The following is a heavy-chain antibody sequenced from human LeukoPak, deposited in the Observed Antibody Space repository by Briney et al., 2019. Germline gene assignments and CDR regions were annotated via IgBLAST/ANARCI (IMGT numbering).Heavy chain of an antibody. CDR1: GFTFKNYA. CDR3: AKASWVSSADAVL. D-gene: IGHD6-19*01. Sequence: GGSLRLSCAASGFTFKNYAMSWVRQAPARGLEWVVSLRGDGETFYADSVRGRFTLSRDDSRNSVYLHLNNLRVGDTAVYYCAKASWVSSADAVLWGQGTVVTVS. J-gene: IGHJ4*02. CDR2: LRGDGET. V-gene: IGHV3-23*01.